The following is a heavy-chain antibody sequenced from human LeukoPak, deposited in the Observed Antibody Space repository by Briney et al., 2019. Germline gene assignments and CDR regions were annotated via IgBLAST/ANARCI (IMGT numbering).Heavy chain of an antibody. J-gene: IGHJ3*02. CDR3: ARHDNGGMVRGLIPADAFDI. D-gene: IGHD3-10*01. V-gene: IGHV5-51*01. CDR1: GYSFTNYL. CDR2: IYPGDSDT. Sequence: GESLKISCTGSGYSFTNYLIGWVRQMPGKGLEWMGIIYPGDSDTRYSPSFQGQVTISADKSISTAYLQWSSLKASDTAMYYCARHDNGGMVRGLIPADAFDIWGQGTMVTVSS.